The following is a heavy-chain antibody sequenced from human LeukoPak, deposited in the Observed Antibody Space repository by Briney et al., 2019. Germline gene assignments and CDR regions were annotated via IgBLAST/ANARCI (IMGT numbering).Heavy chain of an antibody. V-gene: IGHV1-2*02. CDR1: GYTFSDNY. CDR2: INPHSGGT. Sequence: ASLKVSCKASGYTFSDNYIHWVRHAPGQGLDLMGWINPHSGGTNYGENFQGRVTLTRDTSISTAYMDLSSLISDDTAVYYCAREFMRVTAFDIWGQGTMVTVSS. J-gene: IGHJ3*02. CDR3: AREFMRVTAFDI. D-gene: IGHD2-21*02.